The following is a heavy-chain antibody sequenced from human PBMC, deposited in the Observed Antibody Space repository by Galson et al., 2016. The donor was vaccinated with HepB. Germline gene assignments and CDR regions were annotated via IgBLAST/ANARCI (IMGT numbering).Heavy chain of an antibody. CDR3: ARDGGLGTPFDC. Sequence: SLRLSCAASGFTFSSYWIHWVRQAPGKGLEWVSRIRNGETTSVIGRFTISRDNAKNTLYLEMNSLRAEDTAVYYCARDGGLGTPFDCWGQGTLVAVSS. J-gene: IGHJ4*02. CDR2: IRNG. D-gene: IGHD1-7*01. V-gene: IGHV3-74*01. CDR1: GFTFSSYW.